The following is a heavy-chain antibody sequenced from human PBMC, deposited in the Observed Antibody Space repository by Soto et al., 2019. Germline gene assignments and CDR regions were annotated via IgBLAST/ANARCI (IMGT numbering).Heavy chain of an antibody. D-gene: IGHD6-19*01. J-gene: IGHJ4*02. CDR2: VYYTGST. CDR1: GGSISGSY. CDR3: ARSVAVPGAHIDY. V-gene: IGHV4-59*01. Sequence: QVQLQESGPGLVKPSETLSLTCSVSGGSISGSYWSWIRQSPGKGLEWLGYVYYTGSTNYSPSLRRLVSISVDTSKNEFSLRLSSVTAADTAVYFCARSVAVPGAHIDYWGQGTQVTVSS.